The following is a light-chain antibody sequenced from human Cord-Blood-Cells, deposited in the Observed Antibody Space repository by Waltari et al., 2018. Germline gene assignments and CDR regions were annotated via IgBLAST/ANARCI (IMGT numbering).Light chain of an antibody. CDR3: QQSYSTPTVT. J-gene: IGKJ4*01. V-gene: IGKV1-39*01. CDR1: QSISSY. Sequence: DIQMTQSPSSLSASVGDRVTITCRASQSISSYLNWYQQKPGKAPKLLIYAASSLQSGVPSRSSGSGSGTDFTLTISSLQPEDFATYYCQQSYSTPTVTFGGGTKVEIK. CDR2: AAS.